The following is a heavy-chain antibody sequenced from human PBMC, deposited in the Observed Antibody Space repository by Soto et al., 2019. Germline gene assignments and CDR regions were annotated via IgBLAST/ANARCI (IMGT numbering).Heavy chain of an antibody. D-gene: IGHD3-10*01. V-gene: IGHV4-59*08. Sequence: QVQLQESGPGLVKPSETLSLTCTVSGGSISSYYWSWIRQPPGKGLEWIGYNYYSGSTNYNPSLKSRVTISVDTSKNQFSLKLTSVTAADTAVYYCSRLLWSRGDWFDPWGQGTLVTVSS. CDR1: GGSISSYY. CDR2: NYYSGST. CDR3: SRLLWSRGDWFDP. J-gene: IGHJ5*02.